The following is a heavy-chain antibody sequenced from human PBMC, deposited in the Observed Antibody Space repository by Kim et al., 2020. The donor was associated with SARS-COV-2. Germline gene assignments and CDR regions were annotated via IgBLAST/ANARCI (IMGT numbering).Heavy chain of an antibody. V-gene: IGHV4-59*01. CDR3: AREPSYYYGSGTKGGMDV. J-gene: IGHJ6*02. D-gene: IGHD3-10*01. Sequence: SRVTISVDTSKNQFSLKLSSVTAADTAVYYCAREPSYYYGSGTKGGMDVWGQGTTVTVSS.